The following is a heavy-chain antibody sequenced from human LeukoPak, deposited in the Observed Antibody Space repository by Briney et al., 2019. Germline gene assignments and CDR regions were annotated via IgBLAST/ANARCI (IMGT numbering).Heavy chain of an antibody. V-gene: IGHV4-59*08. CDR2: TYYTGGGST. CDR1: GGSISPYY. CDR3: ARHAVYAGSGWAFDY. J-gene: IGHJ4*02. D-gene: IGHD6-19*01. Sequence: PSETLSLTCTVSGGSISPYYWSWIRQPPGKGLEWIGYTYYTGGGSTSHNPSLKSRVTISVDTSKNQFSLNLSSVTAADTAVYYCARHAVYAGSGWAFDYWGQGTLVTVSS.